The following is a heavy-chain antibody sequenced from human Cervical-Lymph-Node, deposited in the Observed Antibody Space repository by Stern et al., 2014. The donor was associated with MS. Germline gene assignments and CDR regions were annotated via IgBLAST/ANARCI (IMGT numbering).Heavy chain of an antibody. V-gene: IGHV3-23*04. D-gene: IGHD5-12*01. CDR1: GFTFSSYA. J-gene: IGHJ4*02. CDR3: ANNIVATQDFDY. Sequence: EVQLVESGGGLVQPGGSLRLSCAASGFTFSSYAMSWVRQAPGKGLEWVSAISGSDGSTYYADSVKGRFTISRDNSKSTLYLQMNSLRAEDTAVYYCANNIVATQDFDYWGQGTLVTVSS. CDR2: ISGSDGST.